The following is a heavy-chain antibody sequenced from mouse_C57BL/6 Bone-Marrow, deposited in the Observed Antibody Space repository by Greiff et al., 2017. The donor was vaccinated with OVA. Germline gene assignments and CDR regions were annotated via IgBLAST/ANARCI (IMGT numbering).Heavy chain of an antibody. Sequence: VKLVESGPGLVQPSQSLSITCTVSGFSLTSYGVHWVRQPPGKGLEWLGVIWSGGSTDYNAAFISRLSISKDNSKSQVFFKMNILQADDTTIYYCASIYYYSRSYPHYYAMDYWGQGTSVTVSS. J-gene: IGHJ4*01. CDR3: ASIYYYSRSYPHYYAMDY. CDR1: GFSLTSYG. V-gene: IGHV2-4*01. D-gene: IGHD1-1*01. CDR2: IWSGGST.